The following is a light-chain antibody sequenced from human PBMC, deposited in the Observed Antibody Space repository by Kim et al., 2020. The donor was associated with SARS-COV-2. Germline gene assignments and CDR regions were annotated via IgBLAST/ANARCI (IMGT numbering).Light chain of an antibody. J-gene: IGKJ4*01. CDR1: QGVGSY. CDR3: QQLHNYPLT. Sequence: IQLTQSPSSLSASVGDRVTVTCRASQGVGSYLAWYQQKPGKAPQLLIYAASILQSGVPSRFSGRGSGTDFTLTISSLQPEDFATYYCQQLHNYPLTFGGGTKVDIK. CDR2: AAS. V-gene: IGKV1-9*01.